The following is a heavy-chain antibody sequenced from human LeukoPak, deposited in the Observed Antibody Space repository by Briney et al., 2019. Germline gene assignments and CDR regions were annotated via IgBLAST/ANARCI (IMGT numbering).Heavy chain of an antibody. D-gene: IGHD4-23*01. CDR1: GFTFSSYA. J-gene: IGHJ4*02. V-gene: IGHV3-30-3*01. CDR2: ISYDGSNK. Sequence: GGSLRLSCAASGFTFSSYAMHWVRQAPGKGLEWVAVISYDGSNKYYADSVKGRFTISRDNSKNTLYLQMNSLRAEDTAVYYCARDGGTVVMEYYFDYWGQGTLVTVSS. CDR3: ARDGGTVVMEYYFDY.